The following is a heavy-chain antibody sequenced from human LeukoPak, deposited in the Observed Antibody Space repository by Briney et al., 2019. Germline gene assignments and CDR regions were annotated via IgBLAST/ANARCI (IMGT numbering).Heavy chain of an antibody. CDR1: GFTFSSYG. CDR2: ISYDGSNK. CDR3: AKDHEDIMTGYYTPDY. J-gene: IGHJ4*02. Sequence: GGSLRLSCAASGFTFSSYGMHWVRQAPGKGLEWVAVISYDGSNKYYADSVKGRFTISRDNSKNTLYLQMNSLRAEDTAVYYCAKDHEDIMTGYYTPDYWGQGTLVTVSS. V-gene: IGHV3-30*18. D-gene: IGHD3-9*01.